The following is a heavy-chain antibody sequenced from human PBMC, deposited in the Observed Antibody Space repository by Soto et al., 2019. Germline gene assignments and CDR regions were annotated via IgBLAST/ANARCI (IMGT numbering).Heavy chain of an antibody. CDR1: GYTFISYH. Sequence: ASVKVSCKASGYTFISYHMHWVRQAPEQGLEWMGIINPSGGSTSYAQKFQGRVTMTRDTSTSTVYMELSSLRSEDTAVYYCARDTGDRTKFDPWGQGTLVTLSS. CDR3: ARDTGDRTKFDP. J-gene: IGHJ5*02. V-gene: IGHV1-46*03. CDR2: INPSGGST. D-gene: IGHD3-3*01.